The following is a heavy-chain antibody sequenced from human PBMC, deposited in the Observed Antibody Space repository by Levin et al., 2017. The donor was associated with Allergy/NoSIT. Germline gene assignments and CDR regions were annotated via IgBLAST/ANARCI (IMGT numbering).Heavy chain of an antibody. CDR2: ASYTGSS. D-gene: IGHD3-9*01. CDR3: ARIFGWYFDL. Sequence: SQTLSLTCTVSGGSVSSSSYYWSWIRQPPGKGLEWIGYASYTGSSNYSPSLMSRSTISVDTSRNQFSLKLTSVTAADTAIYYCARIFGWYFDLWGRGTLVTVSS. CDR1: GGSVSSSSYY. V-gene: IGHV4-61*01. J-gene: IGHJ2*01.